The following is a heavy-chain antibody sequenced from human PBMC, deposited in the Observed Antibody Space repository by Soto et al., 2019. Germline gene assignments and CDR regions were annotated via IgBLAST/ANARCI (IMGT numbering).Heavy chain of an antibody. CDR2: MNTDGSNT. J-gene: IGHJ5*02. CDR1: GFTFSSYW. D-gene: IGHD2-8*01. CDR3: AREEMGFSTWFDP. V-gene: IGHV3-74*01. Sequence: EMQLVESGGGLVQPGGSLRLSCAASGFTFSSYWMHWVRQAPGKGLVWVSRMNTDGSNTYYADSVKGRCTISRDNASNTMYLQMNSLGVEDTAVYYCAREEMGFSTWFDPRGQGTLVSVSS.